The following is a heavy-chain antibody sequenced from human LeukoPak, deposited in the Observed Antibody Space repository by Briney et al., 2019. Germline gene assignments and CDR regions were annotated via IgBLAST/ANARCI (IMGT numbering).Heavy chain of an antibody. Sequence: SETLSLTCAVYGGSFSGYYWSWIRQPPGKGLEWIGSIYYSGSTYYNPSLKSRVTISVDTSKNQFSLKLSSVTAADTAVYYCARRVGGYLDYWGQGTLVTVSS. CDR1: GGSFSGYY. CDR3: ARRVGGYLDY. J-gene: IGHJ4*02. V-gene: IGHV4-34*01. D-gene: IGHD3-16*01. CDR2: IYYSGST.